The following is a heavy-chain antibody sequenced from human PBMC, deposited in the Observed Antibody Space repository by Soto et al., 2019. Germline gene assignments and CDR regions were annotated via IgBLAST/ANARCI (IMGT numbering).Heavy chain of an antibody. D-gene: IGHD3-3*01. V-gene: IGHV3-23*01. CDR2: ISGSGGST. CDR3: AKDRGITIFGVDGQGMDV. Sequence: PGGSLRLSCAASGFTFRSYAMSGVRQAPGKGLEWVSAISGSGGSTYYADSVKGRFTISRDNSKNTLHLQMNSLRAEDTAVYYCAKDRGITIFGVDGQGMDVWGQGTPVTVSS. CDR1: GFTFRSYA. J-gene: IGHJ6*02.